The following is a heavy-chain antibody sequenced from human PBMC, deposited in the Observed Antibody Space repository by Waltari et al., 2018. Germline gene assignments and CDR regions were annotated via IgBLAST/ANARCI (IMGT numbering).Heavy chain of an antibody. CDR1: GFTFSSYA. D-gene: IGHD3-22*01. Sequence: EVQLLESGGGLVQPGGSLRLSCAASGFTFSSYAMRWVRQAPGKGLEWVSAISGSGGSTYYADSVKGRFTISRDNSKNTLYLQMNSLRAEDTAVYYCATVPGNYYDSSGPLWGQGTLVTVSS. V-gene: IGHV3-23*01. J-gene: IGHJ4*02. CDR2: ISGSGGST. CDR3: ATVPGNYYDSSGPL.